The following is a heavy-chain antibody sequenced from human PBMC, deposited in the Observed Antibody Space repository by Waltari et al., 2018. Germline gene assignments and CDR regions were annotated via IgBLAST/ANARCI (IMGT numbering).Heavy chain of an antibody. V-gene: IGHV3-15*01. Sequence: EVRLVESGGGLVKPGESLIISCAASGLPFSTVWMTWVRQAQGKGVGWGGLNKRQNGRGKTNYAAPVKGRFTILRDDSKNTLYLQMDSLKTEDTAVYYCVKMNQMGAFDYWGQGTLVTVSS. CDR2: NKRQNGRGKT. CDR1: GLPFSTVW. J-gene: IGHJ4*02. CDR3: VKMNQMGAFDY. D-gene: IGHD2-8*01.